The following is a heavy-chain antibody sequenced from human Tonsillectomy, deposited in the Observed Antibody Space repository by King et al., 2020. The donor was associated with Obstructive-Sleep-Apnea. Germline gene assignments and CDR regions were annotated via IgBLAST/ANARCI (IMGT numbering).Heavy chain of an antibody. J-gene: IGHJ4*02. CDR3: AEAGRCTMVRGVIIGPLDY. Sequence: VQLVESGGGVVQPGRSLRLSCAASGFTFSSYGMHWVRQAPGKGLEWVAVISYDGSNKYYADSVRGRFTISRDNSKNTLYLQMNSLRAEDTAVYYCAEAGRCTMVRGVIIGPLDYWGQGTLVTVSS. D-gene: IGHD3-10*01. V-gene: IGHV3-30*03. CDR2: ISYDGSNK. CDR1: GFTFSSYG.